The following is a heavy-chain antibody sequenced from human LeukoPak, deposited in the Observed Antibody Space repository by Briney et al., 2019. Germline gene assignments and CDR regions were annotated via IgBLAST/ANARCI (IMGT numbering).Heavy chain of an antibody. CDR1: GGSFSGYY. V-gene: IGHV4-34*01. CDR3: ARRGPWSITMVRGVTRGPHWFDP. CDR2: INHSGST. Sequence: SETLSLTCAVYGGSFSGYYWSWIRQPPGKGLEWIGEINHSGSTNYNPSLKSRVTISVDTSKNQFSLKLSSVTAADTAVYYCARRGPWSITMVRGVTRGPHWFDPWGQGTLVTVSS. J-gene: IGHJ5*02. D-gene: IGHD3-10*01.